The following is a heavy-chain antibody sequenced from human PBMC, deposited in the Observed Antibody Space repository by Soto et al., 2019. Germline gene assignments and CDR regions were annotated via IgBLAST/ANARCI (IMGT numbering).Heavy chain of an antibody. CDR3: ARDNGYGMDV. Sequence: PGGSLRLSCAASGFTFSSYAMSWVRQAPGKGLEWVSAISGSGGSTYYADSVKGRFTISRDNAKNSLYLQMNSLRAEDTAVYYCARDNGYGMDVWGQGTTVTVSS. V-gene: IGHV3-23*01. J-gene: IGHJ6*02. CDR1: GFTFSSYA. CDR2: ISGSGGST.